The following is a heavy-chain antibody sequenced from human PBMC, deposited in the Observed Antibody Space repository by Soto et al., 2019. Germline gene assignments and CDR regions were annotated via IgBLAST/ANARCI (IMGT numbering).Heavy chain of an antibody. J-gene: IGHJ4*02. CDR3: ARGMDRGEATNWDYYY. D-gene: IGHD3-10*01. V-gene: IGHV1-46*01. CDR2: INPSGGST. Sequence: QVQLVQSGAEVKKPGASVKVSCKASGYTFTSYYMHWVRQAPGQGLEWMGIINPSGGSTSYAQKYQGRVTMNRDTSTSTVYMELSSLRSEDTAVYYCARGMDRGEATNWDYYYWGQGTLGTVSS. CDR1: GYTFTSYY.